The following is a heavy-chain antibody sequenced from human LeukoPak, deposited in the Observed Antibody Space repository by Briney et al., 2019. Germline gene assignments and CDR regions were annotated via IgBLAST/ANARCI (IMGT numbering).Heavy chain of an antibody. J-gene: IGHJ4*02. CDR1: GFTFSTSA. CDR2: IDYDSSHI. Sequence: GGSLRLSCAASGFTFSTSAMNWVRQVPGKGLEWVSSIDYDSSHIYYSASVRGRFTISGDNARDSVYLQMDSLRVEDTAVYYCTRDPLRYLRVGHYDYWGQGTLVAVSS. CDR3: TRDPLRYLRVGHYDY. D-gene: IGHD3-9*01. V-gene: IGHV3-21*01.